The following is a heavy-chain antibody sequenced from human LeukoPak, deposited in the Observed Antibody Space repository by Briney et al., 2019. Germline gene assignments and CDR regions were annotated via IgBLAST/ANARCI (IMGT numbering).Heavy chain of an antibody. CDR1: GFTFSSYG. CDR3: AGVDSSSWSVPRY. Sequence: PGGSLRLSCAASGFTFSSYGMHWVRQAPGKGLEWVAFIRYDGSNKYYADSVKGRFTISRDNSKNTLYLQMNSLRAEDTAVYYCAGVDSSSWSVPRYWGQGTLVTVSS. D-gene: IGHD6-13*01. V-gene: IGHV3-30*02. J-gene: IGHJ4*02. CDR2: IRYDGSNK.